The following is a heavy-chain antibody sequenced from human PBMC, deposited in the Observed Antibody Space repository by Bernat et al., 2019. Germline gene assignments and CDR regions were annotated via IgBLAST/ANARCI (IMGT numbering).Heavy chain of an antibody. CDR3: AREVVRGVIGWFDP. CDR1: GFTFSSYW. J-gene: IGHJ5*02. CDR2: IKQDGSEK. Sequence: EVQLVESGGGLVQPGGSLRLSCAASGFTFSSYWMSWVRQAPGKGLEWVANIKQDGSEKYYVDSVKGRFTISGDNAKNSLYLQMNSLRAEDTAVYYCAREVVRGVIGWFDPWGQGTLVTVSS. D-gene: IGHD3-10*01. V-gene: IGHV3-7*04.